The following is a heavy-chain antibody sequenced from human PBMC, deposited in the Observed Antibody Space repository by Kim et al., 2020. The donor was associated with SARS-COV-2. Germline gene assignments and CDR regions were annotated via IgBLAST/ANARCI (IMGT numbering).Heavy chain of an antibody. D-gene: IGHD4-4*01. V-gene: IGHV4-39*01. CDR3: ARHRLGDYSNYADY. J-gene: IGHJ4*02. Sequence: NPSLKSRVTISVDTSKNQFSLKLSSVTAADTAVYYCARHRLGDYSNYADYWGQGTLVTVSS.